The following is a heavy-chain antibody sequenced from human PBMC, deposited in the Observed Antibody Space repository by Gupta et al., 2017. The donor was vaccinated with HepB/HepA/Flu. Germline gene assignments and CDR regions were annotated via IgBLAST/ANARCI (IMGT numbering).Heavy chain of an antibody. CDR1: GFTFSDHY. CDR2: ARNKANSYTT. CDR3: ARSARYYDSASDAFDI. D-gene: IGHD3-10*01. V-gene: IGHV3-72*01. Sequence: EVQLVESGGGLVQPGGSLRLSCAASGFTFSDHYMDWVRQAPGKGLEWVGRARNKANSYTTEYAASVKGRFTISRDDSKNSLYLQMNSLKTEDTAVYYCARSARYYDSASDAFDIWGQGTMVTVSS. J-gene: IGHJ3*02.